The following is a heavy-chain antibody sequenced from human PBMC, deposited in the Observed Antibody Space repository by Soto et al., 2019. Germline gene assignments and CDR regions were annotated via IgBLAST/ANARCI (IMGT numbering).Heavy chain of an antibody. CDR1: GYTFTSYA. V-gene: IGHV1-3*05. CDR2: INAGNGNT. D-gene: IGHD6-19*01. Sequence: QVQLVQSGAEEKKPGASVKVSCKASGYTFTSYAMHWVRQAPGQRLEWMGWINAGNGNTKYSQKFKGKVTITRDTSASTAYMELSILRSEDTAVYYCARAVAVPADFDYWGQGTLVTVSS. J-gene: IGHJ4*02. CDR3: ARAVAVPADFDY.